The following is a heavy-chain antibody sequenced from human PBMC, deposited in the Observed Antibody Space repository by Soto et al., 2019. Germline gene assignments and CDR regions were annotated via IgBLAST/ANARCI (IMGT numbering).Heavy chain of an antibody. V-gene: IGHV1-69*08. CDR2: IIPILGIA. J-gene: IGHJ3*02. CDR1: GGTFSSYT. Sequence: QVQLVQSGAEVKKPGSSVKVSCKASGGTFSSYTISWVRQAPGQGLEWMGRIIPILGIANYAQKFQGRVTSTADKSTSTGYMELSSLRSEDTAVYYCARDRYYYDSSGYPDAFDSWGQGTMVTVSS. D-gene: IGHD3-22*01. CDR3: ARDRYYYDSSGYPDAFDS.